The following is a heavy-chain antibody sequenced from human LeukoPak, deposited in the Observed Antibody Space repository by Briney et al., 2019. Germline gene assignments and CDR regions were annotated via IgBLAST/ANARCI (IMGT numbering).Heavy chain of an antibody. J-gene: IGHJ4*02. CDR3: ARTAARRFDY. Sequence: ASVKVSCKASGYTFPSYFMHWVRQAPGQRLEWMGITNPTGGSTTYAQKFQGRVTMTRDTSTSTVYMELSSLRSDDAAVYYCARTAARRFDYWGQGTLVTVSS. V-gene: IGHV1-46*01. CDR2: TNPTGGST. D-gene: IGHD6-6*01. CDR1: GYTFPSYF.